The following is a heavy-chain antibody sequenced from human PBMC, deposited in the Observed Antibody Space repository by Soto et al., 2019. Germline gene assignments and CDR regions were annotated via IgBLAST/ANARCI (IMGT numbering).Heavy chain of an antibody. Sequence: SETLSLTCAVYGGSFSGYYWSWIRQPPGKGLEWIGEINHSGSTNYNPSLKSRVTISVDTSKNQFSLKLSSVTAADTAVYYCASLSVAGWIDYWGQGTLVTVSS. D-gene: IGHD6-19*01. CDR1: GGSFSGYY. V-gene: IGHV4-34*01. J-gene: IGHJ4*02. CDR2: INHSGST. CDR3: ASLSVAGWIDY.